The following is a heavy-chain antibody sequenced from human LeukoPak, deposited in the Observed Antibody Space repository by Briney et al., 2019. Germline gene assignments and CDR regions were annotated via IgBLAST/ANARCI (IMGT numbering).Heavy chain of an antibody. J-gene: IGHJ5*02. Sequence: SETLSLTCTVSGGSISSYYWSWIRQPPGKGLEWFGYIYYSGSTNYNPSLKSRVTMSVDTSKNQFSLKLSSVTAADTAVYYCARDSGTTGEVKFDPWGQGTLVTVSS. D-gene: IGHD3-10*01. V-gene: IGHV4-59*12. CDR3: ARDSGTTGEVKFDP. CDR2: IYYSGST. CDR1: GGSISSYY.